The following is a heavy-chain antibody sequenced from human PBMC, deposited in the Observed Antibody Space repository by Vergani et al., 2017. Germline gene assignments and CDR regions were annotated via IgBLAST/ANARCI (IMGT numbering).Heavy chain of an antibody. CDR1: GFTFDDYA. V-gene: IGHV3-9*01. J-gene: IGHJ4*02. CDR2: ISWNSGSI. Sequence: EVQLVESGGGLVQPGRSLRLSCAASGFTFDDYAMHWVRQAPGKGLEWVSGISWNSGSICYADSVKGRFTISRDNAKNSLYLQMNSLRAEDTALYYCAKDIGRNYYGPGDYWGQGTLVTVSS. CDR3: AKDIGRNYYGPGDY. D-gene: IGHD3-10*01.